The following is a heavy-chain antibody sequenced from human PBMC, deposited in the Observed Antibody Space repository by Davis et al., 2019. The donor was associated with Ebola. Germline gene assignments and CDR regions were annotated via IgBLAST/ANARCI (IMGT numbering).Heavy chain of an antibody. CDR2: ISSNGSTI. Sequence: GESLKISCAASGFTVSSNYMSWVRQAPGKGLEWVSYISSNGSTIYYADSVKGRFTISRDNSKNTLYLQMNSLRAEDTAVYYCARDFRGMDVWGQGTTVTVSS. J-gene: IGHJ6*02. CDR1: GFTVSSNY. CDR3: ARDFRGMDV. V-gene: IGHV3-48*01.